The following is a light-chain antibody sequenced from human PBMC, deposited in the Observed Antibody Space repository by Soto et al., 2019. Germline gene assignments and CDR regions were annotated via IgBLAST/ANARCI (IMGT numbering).Light chain of an antibody. CDR3: QQCGSSPPVT. J-gene: IGKJ3*01. V-gene: IGKV3-20*01. CDR2: GAS. CDR1: QSVSSSY. Sequence: EIVLTQSPGTLSLSPGERATLSCRASQSVSSSYLAWYQQKPGLAPRLLIYGASGRATGIPDRFSGSGSGTDFTLTISRLVPEDFAVYYCQQCGSSPPVTFGPATKVDIK.